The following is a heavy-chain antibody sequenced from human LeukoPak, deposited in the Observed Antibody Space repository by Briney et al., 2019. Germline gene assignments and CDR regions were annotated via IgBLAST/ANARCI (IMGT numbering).Heavy chain of an antibody. CDR3: ARVESGYYDSFDI. CDR1: GDSISSTIYY. D-gene: IGHD3-22*01. CDR2: SYYTGDA. J-gene: IGHJ3*02. V-gene: IGHV4-39*07. Sequence: SGTLSLTCTVSGDSISSTIYYWGWIRQPPGKGLEWIGSSYYTGDAYYNPSLKGRVTISIDTSRKQFSLRLNSVTAADTAVYYCARVESGYYDSFDIWGQGTMVIVSS.